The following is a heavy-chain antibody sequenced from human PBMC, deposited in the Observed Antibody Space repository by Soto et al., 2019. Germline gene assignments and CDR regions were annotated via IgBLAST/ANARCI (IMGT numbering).Heavy chain of an antibody. Sequence: VQLVQSGAEVKKPGASVKVSCKASGYTFTSYGISCVRQAPGLGLAWMGWISAYNGNTHYAQQLQGRVTMPKDTSSSRAYMELRSLRSDDTAVYYCAGDVRCSSTSCFNWFDPLGQGTLVTVSS. CDR1: GYTFTSYG. CDR2: ISAYNGNT. CDR3: AGDVRCSSTSCFNWFDP. J-gene: IGHJ5*02. V-gene: IGHV1-18*01. D-gene: IGHD2-2*01.